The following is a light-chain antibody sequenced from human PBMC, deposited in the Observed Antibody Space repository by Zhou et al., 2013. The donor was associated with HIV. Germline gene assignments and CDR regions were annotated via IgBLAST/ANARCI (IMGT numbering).Light chain of an antibody. Sequence: DIQMTQSPSTLSASVGDRVTITCRASQSISSWLAWYQQKPGKAPKLLIYKASTLESGVPSRFSGSGSGTEFTLTISSLQPDDFATYYCQQYNSYSLTFGGGTKVEIK. V-gene: IGKV1-5*03. CDR1: QSISSW. CDR2: KAS. J-gene: IGKJ4*01. CDR3: QQYNSYSLT.